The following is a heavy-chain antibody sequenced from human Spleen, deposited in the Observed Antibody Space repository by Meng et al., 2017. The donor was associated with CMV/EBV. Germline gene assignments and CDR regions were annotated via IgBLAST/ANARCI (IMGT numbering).Heavy chain of an antibody. CDR1: GYTFTAHY. CDR3: ARGTYQIFWDWFDP. D-gene: IGHD3-3*01. Sequence: SVKVSCKASGYTFTAHYFHWVRQAPGQGLEWMGWINPVRGIANYPQRFQGRVTITADKSTTTAYMELSSLRSEDTAVYYCARGTYQIFWDWFDPWGQGTLVTVSS. J-gene: IGHJ5*02. V-gene: IGHV1-69*10. CDR2: INPVRGIA.